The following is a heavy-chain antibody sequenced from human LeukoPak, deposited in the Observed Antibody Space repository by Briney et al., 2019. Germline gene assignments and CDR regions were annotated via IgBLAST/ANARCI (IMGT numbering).Heavy chain of an antibody. D-gene: IGHD3-3*01. J-gene: IGHJ6*02. V-gene: IGHV1-18*01. CDR3: ARDGVRLYYDFWSGPYGMDV. CDR2: ISAYNGNT. Sequence: GASVKVSCKASGYTFTSYAMHWVRQAPGQRLEWMGWISAYNGNTNYAQKLQGRVTMTTDTSTSTAYMELRSLRSDDTAVYYCARDGVRLYYDFWSGPYGMDVWGQGTTVTVSS. CDR1: GYTFTSYA.